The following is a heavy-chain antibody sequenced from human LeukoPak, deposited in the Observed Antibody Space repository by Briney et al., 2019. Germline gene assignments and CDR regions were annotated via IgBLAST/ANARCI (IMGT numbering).Heavy chain of an antibody. Sequence: PGGSLRLSCAASGFSFSSYAMHWVRQAPGKGLEWVAVISYDGSSEYYTDSVKGRFTIYRDNSKNTLYLQMNSLRAEDTAVYYCARGVTISNTYFQYWGQGTLVTASS. CDR3: ARGVTISNTYFQY. V-gene: IGHV3-30*04. CDR1: GFSFSSYA. J-gene: IGHJ1*01. D-gene: IGHD3-9*01. CDR2: ISYDGSSE.